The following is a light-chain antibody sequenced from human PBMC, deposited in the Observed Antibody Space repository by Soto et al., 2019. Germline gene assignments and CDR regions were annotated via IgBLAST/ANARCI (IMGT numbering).Light chain of an antibody. V-gene: IGLV1-44*01. CDR2: NND. Sequence: QSVLTQPPSASGTPGQRVTISCSGSSSNIGANPINWYQQLPGTAPQLLIYNNDQRPSGVPDRFSASKSGTSASLAISGLHSEDDADYYCEAWDDILYWEVLDGGTKLTVL. J-gene: IGLJ2*01. CDR1: SSNIGANP. CDR3: EAWDDILYWEV.